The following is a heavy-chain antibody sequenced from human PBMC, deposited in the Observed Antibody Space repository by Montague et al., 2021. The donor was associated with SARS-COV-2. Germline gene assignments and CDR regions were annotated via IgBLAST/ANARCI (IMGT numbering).Heavy chain of an antibody. Sequence: SETLSLTCTVSGGSISSSSYYWGWIRQPPGKGLEWIGSIYYSGSTYYNPSLKSRVTISVDTSKNQFSLKLSSVTAADTAVYYCAGRSSTMVRGAVDYYGMDAWGQGTTVTVSS. CDR1: GGSISSSSYY. J-gene: IGHJ6*02. CDR3: AGRSSTMVRGAVDYYGMDA. CDR2: IYYSGST. D-gene: IGHD3-10*01. V-gene: IGHV4-39*01.